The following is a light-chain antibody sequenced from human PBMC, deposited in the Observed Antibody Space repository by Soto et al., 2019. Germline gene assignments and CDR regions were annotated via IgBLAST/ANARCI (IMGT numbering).Light chain of an antibody. CDR1: QNINKW. CDR3: QQYDSYWT. Sequence: DIQMTQSPSTLSASVGDRVIITCRASQNINKWLAWYQQKPGKAPKVLIYDASSLESGVPSRFSGSGSGTEFTLSISSLQPDDSATYYCQQYDSYWTFGQGTKVDNK. J-gene: IGKJ1*01. V-gene: IGKV1-5*01. CDR2: DAS.